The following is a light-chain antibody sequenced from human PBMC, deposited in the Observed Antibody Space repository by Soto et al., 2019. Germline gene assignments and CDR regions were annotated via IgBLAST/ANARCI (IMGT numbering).Light chain of an antibody. CDR2: GAS. CDR1: QSVSSN. Sequence: EIVRTQSPATLSVSPGERATLSCRASQSVSSNNLAWYQQKPGQAPRLLIYGASTRATGIPARFSGSGSGTEFTLTITSLQSEDFAVYYCQQYNNWPRTFGQGTKVEIK. V-gene: IGKV3-15*01. J-gene: IGKJ1*01. CDR3: QQYNNWPRT.